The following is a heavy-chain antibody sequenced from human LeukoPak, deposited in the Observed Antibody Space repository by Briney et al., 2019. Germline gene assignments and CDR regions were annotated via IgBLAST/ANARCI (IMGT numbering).Heavy chain of an antibody. Sequence: SETLSLTCAVHGGSFSEYHWTWIRQSPGKGLDWIGEINDSGSALYNPSLMNRVTISVEMSKNYFSLNLTSVPPADAGVYYCGRGPHPHWPPMENWGQGALVTVSS. CDR2: INDSGSA. V-gene: IGHV4-34*01. CDR3: GRGPHPHWPPMEN. D-gene: IGHD3-10*01. CDR1: GGSFSEYH. J-gene: IGHJ4*02.